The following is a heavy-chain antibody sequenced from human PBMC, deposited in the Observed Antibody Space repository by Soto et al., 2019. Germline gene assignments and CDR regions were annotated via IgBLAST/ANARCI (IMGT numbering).Heavy chain of an antibody. D-gene: IGHD3-3*01. CDR1: GFTYSTYT. Sequence: GGSLRLSCAASGFTYSTYTMHWVRQAPGKGLEWVAVISYDGNNKYYADSVKDRFTISRDNSKNTLYLQMNSLRAEDTAVYYCARDRRTYMSGYPDYWGQGTLVTVSS. V-gene: IGHV3-30*03. CDR2: ISYDGNNK. J-gene: IGHJ4*02. CDR3: ARDRRTYMSGYPDY.